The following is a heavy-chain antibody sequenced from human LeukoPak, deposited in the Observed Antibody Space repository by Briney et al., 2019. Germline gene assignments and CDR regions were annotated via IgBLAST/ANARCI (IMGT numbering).Heavy chain of an antibody. V-gene: IGHV6-1*01. D-gene: IGHD6-6*01. CDR1: GDSVSSNSVA. J-gene: IGHJ4*02. CDR3: ARDPRLPLAAHFDF. CDR2: TCYRSKWYN. Sequence: SQTLSLTCAISGDSVSSNSVAWNWIRQSPSRGLEWLGKTCYRSKWYNDYAVSVKGRITIDPDTSKNQFSLHLNSVTPEDTAVYYCARDPRLPLAAHFDFWGQGTLVTVSS.